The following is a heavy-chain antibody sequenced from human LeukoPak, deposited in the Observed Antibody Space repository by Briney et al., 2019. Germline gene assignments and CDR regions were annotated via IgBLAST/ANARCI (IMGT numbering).Heavy chain of an antibody. J-gene: IGHJ4*02. CDR2: IYSGDST. V-gene: IGHV3-53*01. CDR3: ARDSGGTFDI. D-gene: IGHD2-15*01. CDR1: GFTVSTNY. Sequence: AGSLRLSCGASGFTVSTNYRSWVRQAPEKGLEWVAIIYSGDSTYYSDSVKGRFTISIDNSKNPLSIQMNRLRAEETAMYYCARDSGGTFDIWGQGTLVTVSS.